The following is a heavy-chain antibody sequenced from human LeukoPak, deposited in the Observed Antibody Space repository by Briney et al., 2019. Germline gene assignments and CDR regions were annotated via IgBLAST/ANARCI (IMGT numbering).Heavy chain of an antibody. V-gene: IGHV3-30*18. CDR1: GFTFSSYG. CDR3: AKLPHLSIGDYYYYYGMDV. J-gene: IGHJ6*02. CDR2: ISYDGSNK. Sequence: GGSLRLSCAASGFTFSSYGMHWVRQAPGKGLEWVAVISYDGSNKYYADSVKGRFTISRDNSKNTLYLQMNSLRAEDTAVYYCAKLPHLSIGDYYYYYGMDVWGQGTTVTVSS. D-gene: IGHD3-3*02.